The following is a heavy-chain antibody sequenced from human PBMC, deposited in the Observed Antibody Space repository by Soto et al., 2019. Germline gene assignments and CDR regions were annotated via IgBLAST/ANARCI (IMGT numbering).Heavy chain of an antibody. CDR2: INHSGST. Sequence: PSETLSLTCAVYGWSFSGYYWSWIRQPPGKGLEWIGEINHSGSTNYNPSLKSRVTISVDTSKNQFSLKLSSVTAADTAVYYCARGRVGIAVAGISQKHYYFDYWGQGTLVTVSS. D-gene: IGHD6-19*01. CDR3: ARGRVGIAVAGISQKHYYFDY. CDR1: GWSFSGYY. J-gene: IGHJ4*02. V-gene: IGHV4-34*01.